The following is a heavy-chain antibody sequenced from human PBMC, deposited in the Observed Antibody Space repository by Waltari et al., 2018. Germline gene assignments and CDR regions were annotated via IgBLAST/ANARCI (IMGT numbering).Heavy chain of an antibody. J-gene: IGHJ5*02. CDR2: ISAYNGNT. CDR3: ARGLVVVPAAIPATWFDP. Sequence: QVQLVQSGAEVKKPGASVKVSCKASGYTFTSYGISWVRQAPGQGLEWMGWISAYNGNTNYAQKLQGRVTMTTDTSTSTAYMERRSLRSDDTAVYYCARGLVVVPAAIPATWFDPWGQGTLVTVSS. D-gene: IGHD2-2*02. CDR1: GYTFTSYG. V-gene: IGHV1-18*01.